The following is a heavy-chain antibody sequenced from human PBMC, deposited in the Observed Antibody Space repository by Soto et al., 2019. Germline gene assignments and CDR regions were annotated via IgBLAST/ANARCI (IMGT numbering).Heavy chain of an antibody. Sequence: EVQLVESGGGLVQPGRSLRLSCAASGFTFDDYAMHWVRQAPGKGLEWVSGISWNSGSIGYADSVKGRFTISRDNAKNSLYLQMNSLRAEDTALYYCAREAAASSSDFDYWGQGTLVTVSS. D-gene: IGHD6-13*01. CDR2: ISWNSGSI. V-gene: IGHV3-9*01. J-gene: IGHJ4*02. CDR3: AREAAASSSDFDY. CDR1: GFTFDDYA.